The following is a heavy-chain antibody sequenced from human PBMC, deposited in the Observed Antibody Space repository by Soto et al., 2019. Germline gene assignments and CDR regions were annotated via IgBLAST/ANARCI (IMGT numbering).Heavy chain of an antibody. CDR2: INPDSGAT. CDR1: GYSFTGYY. Sequence: HEHLVQSGAEVKRPGASLKVSCKASGYSFTGYYIHWVRQAPGQGLEWMGWINPDSGATNYAPNFQGRVSLTSDTSLSTASMDLASLTSDDTAVYYCARGDYGTGGYPFPYFDYWGQGTLVIVSS. J-gene: IGHJ4*02. V-gene: IGHV1-2*02. D-gene: IGHD2-8*02. CDR3: ARGDYGTGGYPFPYFDY.